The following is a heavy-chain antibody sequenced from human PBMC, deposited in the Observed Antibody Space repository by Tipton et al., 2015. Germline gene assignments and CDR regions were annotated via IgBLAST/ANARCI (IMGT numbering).Heavy chain of an antibody. CDR1: GYSFTSYW. CDR3: ARGEWSFDITTSYYPGTGMDV. V-gene: IGHV5-51*01. D-gene: IGHD3-9*01. J-gene: IGHJ6*01. CDR2: IYPGDSDT. Sequence: QLVQSGAEVKKPGESLKISCKGSGYSFTSYWIGWVRQMPGKGLEWMGIIYPGDSDTRYSPSFQGQVTISADKSTSTAYLQWSRLRASDTAIYYCARGEWSFDITTSYYPGTGMDVWGQGTTVTVSS.